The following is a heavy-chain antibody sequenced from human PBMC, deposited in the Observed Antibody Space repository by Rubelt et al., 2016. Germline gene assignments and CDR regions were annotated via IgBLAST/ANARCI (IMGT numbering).Heavy chain of an antibody. Sequence: GLVQPGGSLRICCAGSGFIFSKYWMTWVRQAPGKGLEWVSAISGSGGSTFYADSVKGRFTISRDNAKNTLYLQMNSLRAEDTAVYYCARDLGYLKDYWGQGTLVTVSS. CDR3: ARDLGYLKDY. D-gene: IGHD2-15*01. J-gene: IGHJ4*02. CDR1: GFIFSKYW. V-gene: IGHV3-23*01. CDR2: ISGSGGST.